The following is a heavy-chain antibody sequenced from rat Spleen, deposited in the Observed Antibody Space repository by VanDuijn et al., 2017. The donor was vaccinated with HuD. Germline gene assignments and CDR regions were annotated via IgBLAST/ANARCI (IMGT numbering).Heavy chain of an antibody. J-gene: IGHJ4*01. Sequence: EVQLVESGGGLVQPGRSMKLSCAVSGFTFSNYDMAWVRQAPKKGLEWVASISYEGSSTYYGDSVKGRFTISRDNAKGTLYLQVNSLRSEDTATYYCARPDSAIYVMDAWGQGASVTVSS. V-gene: IGHV5-22*01. CDR1: GFTFSNYD. CDR2: ISYEGSST. D-gene: IGHD4-3*01. CDR3: ARPDSAIYVMDA.